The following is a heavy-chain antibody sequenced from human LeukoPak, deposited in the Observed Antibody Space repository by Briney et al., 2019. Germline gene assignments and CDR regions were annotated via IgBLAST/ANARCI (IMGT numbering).Heavy chain of an antibody. J-gene: IGHJ4*02. Sequence: GGSLRLSCAASGFTFSSYGMDWVRQAPGKGLEWVAFIRYDGSNKYYADSVKGRFTISRDNSKNTLYLQMNSLRAEDTAVYYCAKDRGELLGYFDYWGQGTLVTVSS. V-gene: IGHV3-30*02. CDR1: GFTFSSYG. CDR2: IRYDGSNK. D-gene: IGHD1-26*01. CDR3: AKDRGELLGYFDY.